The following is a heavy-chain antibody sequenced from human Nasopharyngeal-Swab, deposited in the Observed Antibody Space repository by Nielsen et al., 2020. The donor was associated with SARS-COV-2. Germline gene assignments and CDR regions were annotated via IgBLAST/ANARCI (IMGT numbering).Heavy chain of an antibody. J-gene: IGHJ2*01. Sequence: SETLSLTCTVSGGSISSGSYYWSWIRQPAGKGLEWIVRIYTSGSTNYNPSPKSRVTISVDTSKNQFTLKLSSVTAADTAVYYCAGDSSGYWAWYVDLWGRGTLVTVSS. CDR3: AGDSSGYWAWYVDL. CDR1: GGSISSGSYY. D-gene: IGHD3-22*01. CDR2: IYTSGST. V-gene: IGHV4-61*02.